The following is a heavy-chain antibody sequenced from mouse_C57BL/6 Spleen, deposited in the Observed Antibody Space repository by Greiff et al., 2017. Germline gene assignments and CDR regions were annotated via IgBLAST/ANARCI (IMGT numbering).Heavy chain of an antibody. CDR2: IYPGNGDT. V-gene: IGHV1-80*01. J-gene: IGHJ4*01. CDR1: GYAFSSYW. CDR3: ADSSGYVAMDY. D-gene: IGHD3-2*02. Sequence: QVQLQQSGAELVKPGASVKISCKASGYAFSSYWMNWVKQRPGQGLECIGQIYPGNGDTNYNGKFKGKATLTADKSSSTAYMQLSSLTSEDSAVYCCADSSGYVAMDYWGQGTSVTVSS.